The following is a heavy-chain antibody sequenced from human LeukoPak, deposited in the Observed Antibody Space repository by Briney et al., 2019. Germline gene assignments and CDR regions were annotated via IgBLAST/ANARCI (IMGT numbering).Heavy chain of an antibody. D-gene: IGHD3-10*01. CDR2: IRYDGSNK. V-gene: IGHV3-30*02. CDR3: AKVVAGHYYGSGTIDY. Sequence: GGSLRLSCAASGFTFSSYGMHWVRQAPGKGLEWVAFIRYDGSNKYYVDSVKGRFTISRDNSKNTLYLQMNSLRAEDTAVYYCAKVVAGHYYGSGTIDYWGQGTLVTVSS. J-gene: IGHJ4*02. CDR1: GFTFSSYG.